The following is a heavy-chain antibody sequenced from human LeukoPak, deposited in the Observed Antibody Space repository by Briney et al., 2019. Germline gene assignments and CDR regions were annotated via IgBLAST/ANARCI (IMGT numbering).Heavy chain of an antibody. J-gene: IGHJ3*02. Sequence: SETLSLTCTVSRGSISSSTYYWGWIRQPPGKGLEWIASIYYSGSTYYNPSLKSRVTISVDTSKNQFSLKVSSVTAADTAVYYCARLPAATDIWGQGTMVTV. CDR1: RGSISSSTYY. V-gene: IGHV4-39*01. CDR2: IYYSGST. CDR3: ARLPAATDI.